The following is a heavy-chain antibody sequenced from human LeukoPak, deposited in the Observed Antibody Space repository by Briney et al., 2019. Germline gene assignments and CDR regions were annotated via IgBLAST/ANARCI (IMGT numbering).Heavy chain of an antibody. J-gene: IGHJ4*02. Sequence: GGSLRLSCAASGFTFSDYYMSWIRQAPGKGLEWVSYISSRSNSIYYADSVKGRFTISRDNAKNSLYLQMNSLRAEDTAVYYCARDQYYDFWSGHRTFDYWGQGTLVIVSS. CDR3: ARDQYYDFWSGHRTFDY. V-gene: IGHV3-11*04. D-gene: IGHD3-3*01. CDR1: GFTFSDYY. CDR2: ISSRSNSI.